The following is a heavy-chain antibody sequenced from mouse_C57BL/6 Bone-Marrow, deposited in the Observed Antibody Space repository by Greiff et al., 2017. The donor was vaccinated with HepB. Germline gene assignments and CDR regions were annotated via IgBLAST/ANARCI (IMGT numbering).Heavy chain of an antibody. Sequence: EVQLQQSGAELVRPGASVKLSCTASGFNFKDDYMHWVKQRPEQGLEWIGCIDPENGDTYYASKFQGKATITANTSSNTAYLQLSSLTSEDTAVCYSTYYSSHYFDYWGQGTTLTVSS. CDR2: IDPENGDT. CDR3: TYYSSHYFDY. J-gene: IGHJ2*01. CDR1: GFNFKDDY. D-gene: IGHD2-5*01. V-gene: IGHV14-4*01.